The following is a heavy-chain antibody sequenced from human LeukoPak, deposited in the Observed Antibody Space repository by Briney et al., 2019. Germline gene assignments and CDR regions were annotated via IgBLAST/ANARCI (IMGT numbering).Heavy chain of an antibody. CDR1: GFTFSSYA. D-gene: IGHD5-24*01. CDR3: ARGGRDGYNNPLYYFDY. V-gene: IGHV3-30*14. J-gene: IGHJ4*02. CDR2: ISYDGSNK. Sequence: PGRSLRLSCAASGFTFSSYAMHWVRQAPGKGLEWVAVISYDGSNKYYADSVKGRFTISRDNSKNTLYLQMNSLRAEDTAVYYCARGGRDGYNNPLYYFDYWGQGTLVTVSS.